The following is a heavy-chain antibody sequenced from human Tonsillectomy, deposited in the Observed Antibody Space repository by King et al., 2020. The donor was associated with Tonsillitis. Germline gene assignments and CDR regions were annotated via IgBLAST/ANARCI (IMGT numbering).Heavy chain of an antibody. V-gene: IGHV4-59*01. J-gene: IGHJ3*02. CDR3: AREQYYYDSSGYYASAFDI. CDR1: GGSISSYY. D-gene: IGHD3-22*01. Sequence: QLQESGPGLVKPSETLSLTCTVSGGSISSYYWSGIRQPPGKGLECVGYIYYRGISNYNPSLKSRFTISVDTSKNQFSLKLSSVTAADTAVYYCAREQYYYDSSGYYASAFDIWGQGTMVTVSS. CDR2: IYYRGIS.